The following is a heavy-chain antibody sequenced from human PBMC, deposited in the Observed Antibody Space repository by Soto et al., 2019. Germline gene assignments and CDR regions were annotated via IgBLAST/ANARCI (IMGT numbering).Heavy chain of an antibody. V-gene: IGHV1-3*01. J-gene: IGHJ4*02. CDR3: AAEWLDFDY. CDR2: ISAGNGDT. Sequence: QVQLVQSGAEVKKPGASVKVSCRISGYIFSSYDMHWVRQAPGQRLEWMGWISAGNGDTKYSQKFQDRVTITRDTSASTAYMELSSLRSEDTAVYYCAAEWLDFDYWGQGTLVTVSS. D-gene: IGHD6-19*01. CDR1: GYIFSSYD.